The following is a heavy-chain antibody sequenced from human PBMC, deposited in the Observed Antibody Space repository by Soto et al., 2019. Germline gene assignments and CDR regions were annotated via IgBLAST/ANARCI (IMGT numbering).Heavy chain of an antibody. CDR3: ARRGGYDSSGYYHDAFDI. D-gene: IGHD3-22*01. V-gene: IGHV1-2*04. J-gene: IGHJ3*02. Sequence: ASVKVSCKASGYTFTGYYMHWVRQAPGQGLEWMGWINPNSGGTNYAQKFQGWVTMTRDTSISTAYMELSRLRSYDTDVYYCARRGGYDSSGYYHDAFDIWGQGTMVTVSS. CDR1: GYTFTGYY. CDR2: INPNSGGT.